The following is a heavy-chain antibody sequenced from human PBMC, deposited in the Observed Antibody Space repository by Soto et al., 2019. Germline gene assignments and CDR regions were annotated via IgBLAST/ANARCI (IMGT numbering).Heavy chain of an antibody. V-gene: IGHV3-7*03. CDR1: GFTFRDYW. J-gene: IGHJ4*02. CDR3: ARDREWEPSQEGFDY. D-gene: IGHD1-26*01. Sequence: EVQLVESGGGLVQPGGSRRLSCAASGFTFRDYWMGWVRQAPGKGLEGVATIKEDGSEKYYVDSVKGRFTISRDNAKKSLYLQLKSLRAEDTAVYYCARDREWEPSQEGFDYWGQGTLVTVSS. CDR2: IKEDGSEK.